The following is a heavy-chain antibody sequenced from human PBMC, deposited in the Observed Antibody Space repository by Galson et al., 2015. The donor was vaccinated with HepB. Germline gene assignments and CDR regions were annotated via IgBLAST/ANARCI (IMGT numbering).Heavy chain of an antibody. D-gene: IGHD3-3*01. J-gene: IGHJ4*02. CDR3: ARRAGASWGFSFDY. Sequence: SLRLSCAASGFPFSNYAMHWVRQTPGKGLEWMTVILHDAHNRYYADSVEGRFTVSRDNSKNTVYLQMNSLRPEDTAMYYCARRAGASWGFSFDYWGQGSLVTVSS. CDR2: ILHDAHNR. CDR1: GFPFSNYA. V-gene: IGHV3-30*04.